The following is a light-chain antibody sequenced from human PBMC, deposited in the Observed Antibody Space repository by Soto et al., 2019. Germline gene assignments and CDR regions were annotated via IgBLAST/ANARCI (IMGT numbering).Light chain of an antibody. CDR3: QSYDSGMSGSV. Sequence: QSVLTQPPSVSGAPGQRITISCTGSSCNIGGDYDVHWYQQLPGTAPKLLIYDNSNRPSGVPDRFSGSKSGTSASLTITGLQAEDEADYYCQSYDSGMSGSVFGGGTKLTVL. V-gene: IGLV1-40*01. CDR2: DNS. CDR1: SCNIGGDYD. J-gene: IGLJ2*01.